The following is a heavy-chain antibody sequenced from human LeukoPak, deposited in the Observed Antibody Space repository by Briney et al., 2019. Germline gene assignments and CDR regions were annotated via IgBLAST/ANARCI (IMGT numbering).Heavy chain of an antibody. J-gene: IGHJ4*02. Sequence: PSETLSLTCTVSGGSISSYYWSWIRQPPGKGLEWIGYIYYSGSTNYNPSLKSRVTISVDTSKNQFSLKLSSVTAADTAVYYCARVSDILTGYDYWGQGTLVTVSS. CDR2: IYYSGST. V-gene: IGHV4-59*01. D-gene: IGHD3-9*01. CDR3: ARVSDILTGYDY. CDR1: GGSISSYY.